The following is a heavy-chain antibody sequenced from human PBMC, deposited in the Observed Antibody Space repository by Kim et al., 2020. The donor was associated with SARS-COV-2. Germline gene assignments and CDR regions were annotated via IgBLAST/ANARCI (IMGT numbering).Heavy chain of an antibody. V-gene: IGHV4-59*01. J-gene: IGHJ4*02. CDR2: IYYSGST. D-gene: IGHD6-13*01. CDR1: GGSISSYY. CDR3: ARGAPERGYSSSWYDY. Sequence: SETLSLTCTVSGGSISSYYWSWIRQPPGKGLEWIGYIYYSGSTNYNPSLKSRVTISVDTSKNQFSLKLSSVTAADTAVYYCARGAPERGYSSSWYDYWGQGTLVTVSS.